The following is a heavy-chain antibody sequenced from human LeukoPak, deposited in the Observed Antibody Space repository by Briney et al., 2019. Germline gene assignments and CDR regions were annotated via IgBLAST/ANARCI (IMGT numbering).Heavy chain of an antibody. Sequence: SETLSLTCAVSGGSISSGGYSWSWIRQPPGKGLEWIGYIYHSGSTNYNPSLKSRVTISVDTSKNQFSLKLSSVTAADTAVYYCASLGRIFGVAYWGQGTLVTVSS. J-gene: IGHJ4*02. CDR2: IYHSGST. D-gene: IGHD3-3*01. V-gene: IGHV4-30-2*01. CDR1: GGSISSGGYS. CDR3: ASLGRIFGVAY.